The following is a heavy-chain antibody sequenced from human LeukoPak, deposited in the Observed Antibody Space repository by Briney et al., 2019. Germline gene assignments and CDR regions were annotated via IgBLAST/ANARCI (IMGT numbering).Heavy chain of an antibody. J-gene: IGHJ4*02. V-gene: IGHV3-23*01. CDR2: ISGSGGTT. CDR3: AKDWLGDYFDY. CDR1: GFTFSSYA. Sequence: GGSLRLSCAASGFTFSSYAMSWVRQAPGKGLEWVSAISGSGGTTYYADSVKGRFTISRDNSKNTLYLQMSSLIAEDTAVYYCAKDWLGDYFDYWGQGTLVTVSS. D-gene: IGHD4-17*01.